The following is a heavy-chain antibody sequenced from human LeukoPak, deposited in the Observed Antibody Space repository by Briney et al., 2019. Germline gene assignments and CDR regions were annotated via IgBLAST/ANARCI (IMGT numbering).Heavy chain of an antibody. Sequence: SETLSFTCTVSGGSISSSSYYWGWIRQPPGKGLEWIGSIYYSGSTYYNPSLKSRVTISVDTSKNQFSLKLTSVTTADTAVYYCATSVDTSMGHYYYYFIDVWGKGSTVTISS. CDR3: ATSVDTSMGHYYYYFIDV. CDR2: IYYSGST. V-gene: IGHV4-39*07. J-gene: IGHJ6*03. CDR1: GGSISSSSYY. D-gene: IGHD5-18*01.